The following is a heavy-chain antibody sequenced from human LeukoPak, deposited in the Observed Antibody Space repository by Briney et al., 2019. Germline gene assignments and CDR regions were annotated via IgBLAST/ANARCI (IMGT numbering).Heavy chain of an antibody. J-gene: IGHJ3*02. CDR2: INAYNDNT. CDR3: ASVVLVAQEAFDI. CDR1: GYTFTSYG. V-gene: IGHV1-18*01. Sequence: ASVKVSCKASGYTFTSYGFTWVRQAPGQGLEWMGWINAYNDNTNYAQKVQDRVTMTTDTSTSTAYMELRSLRSDDTAVYYCASVVLVAQEAFDIWGQGTMVTVSS. D-gene: IGHD2-15*01.